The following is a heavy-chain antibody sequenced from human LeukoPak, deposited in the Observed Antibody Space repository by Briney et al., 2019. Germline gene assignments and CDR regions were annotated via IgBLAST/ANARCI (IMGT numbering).Heavy chain of an antibody. CDR1: SGSISNYY. V-gene: IGHV4-59*08. CDR3: ARLPGSSHGYYFDY. Sequence: SETLSLTCTVSSGSISNYYWSWIRQPPGKGLEWIGYIYYSGRTNYNPSLKRRVTISVDTSKNQPSLTLTSVTAAVTAIYYCARLPGSSHGYYFDYWGQGTLVTVSS. CDR2: IYYSGRT. D-gene: IGHD5-18*01. J-gene: IGHJ4*02.